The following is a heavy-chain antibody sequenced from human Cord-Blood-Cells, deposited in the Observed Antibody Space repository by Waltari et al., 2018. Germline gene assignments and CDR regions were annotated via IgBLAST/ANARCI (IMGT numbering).Heavy chain of an antibody. D-gene: IGHD4-4*01. CDR3: VVFTVTNWFDP. J-gene: IGHJ5*02. V-gene: IGHV1-8*01. CDR1: GYTFTSYD. Sequence: LLQSGAEVKKPGASVKVSCKPPGYTFTSYDINWVRQATGQGLEWMGWMNPNSGNTGYAQKFQGRVTMTRNTSISTAYMELSSLRSEDTAVYYCVVFTVTNWFDPWGQGTLVTVSS. CDR2: MNPNSGNT.